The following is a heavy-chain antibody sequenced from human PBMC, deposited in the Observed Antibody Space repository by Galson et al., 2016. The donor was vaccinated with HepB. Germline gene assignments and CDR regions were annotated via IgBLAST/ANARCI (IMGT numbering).Heavy chain of an antibody. CDR2: TYYRSNWNN. CDR3: ARYLGIPAAPWGYGMDV. Sequence: CAISGDSVSNNKAAWIWIRQSPLRGLEWLGRTYYRSNWNNDYAVSVRSRITINADPSKNQVSLQLNSVTPEDTAVYYCARYLGIPAAPWGYGMDVWGQGTTVTVSS. CDR1: GDSVSNNKAA. V-gene: IGHV6-1*01. J-gene: IGHJ6*02. D-gene: IGHD6-13*01.